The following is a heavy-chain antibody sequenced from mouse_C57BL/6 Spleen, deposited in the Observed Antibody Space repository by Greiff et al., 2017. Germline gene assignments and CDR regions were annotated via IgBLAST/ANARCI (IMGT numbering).Heavy chain of an antibody. V-gene: IGHV5-17*01. CDR2: ISSGSSTI. CDR3: ARPMITTRWYFDV. D-gene: IGHD2-4*01. J-gene: IGHJ1*03. CDR1: GFTFSDYG. Sequence: EVKLMESGGGLVKPGGSLKLSCAASGFTFSDYGMHWVRQAPEKGLEWVAYISSGSSTIYYADTVKGRFTISRDNAKNTLFLQMTSLRSEDTAMYYCARPMITTRWYFDVWGTGTTVTVSS.